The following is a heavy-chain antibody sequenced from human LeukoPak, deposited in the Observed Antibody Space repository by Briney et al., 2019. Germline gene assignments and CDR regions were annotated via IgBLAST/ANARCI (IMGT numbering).Heavy chain of an antibody. CDR3: ASLFGSGYDSLLYYYYGMDV. J-gene: IGHJ6*02. V-gene: IGHV4-59*08. D-gene: IGHD5-12*01. Sequence: PSETLSLTCTVSGGSISSYYWSWIRQPPGKGLEWIGYIYYSGSTNHNPSLKSRVTISVDTSKNQFSLKLSSVTAADTAVYYCASLFGSGYDSLLYYYYGMDVWGQGTTVTVSS. CDR2: IYYSGST. CDR1: GGSISSYY.